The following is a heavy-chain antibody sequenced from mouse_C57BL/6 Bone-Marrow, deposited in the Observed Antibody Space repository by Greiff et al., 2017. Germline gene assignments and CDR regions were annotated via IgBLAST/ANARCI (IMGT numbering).Heavy chain of an antibody. D-gene: IGHD1-1*01. CDR2: IYPGGGYT. J-gene: IGHJ4*01. CDR3: ARHYGSSCAMEY. V-gene: IGHV1-63*01. CDR1: GYTFTNYR. Sequence: VQLQQSGAELVRPGTSVKMSCKASGYTFTNYRIGWAQQRPGHGLEWIGDIYPGGGYTYYTEKFKGQATLASANSLSTSYMQFSSLRSEDAAIYYCARHYGSSCAMEYWGQGTSVTASS.